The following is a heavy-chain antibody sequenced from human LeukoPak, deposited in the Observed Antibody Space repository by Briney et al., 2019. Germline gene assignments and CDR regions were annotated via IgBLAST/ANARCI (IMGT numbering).Heavy chain of an antibody. CDR1: GASITSNTYF. V-gene: IGHV4-39*07. Sequence: SETLSLTCTVSGASITSNTYFWAWIRQPPGKGLEWIGTISYTKSAYYNTSLQSRVTISVDTSKSQFSLRLNSVTPEDTAVYYCARDVGSTFDYWGQGTLVTVSS. D-gene: IGHD3-16*01. J-gene: IGHJ4*02. CDR3: ARDVGSTFDY. CDR2: ISYTKSA.